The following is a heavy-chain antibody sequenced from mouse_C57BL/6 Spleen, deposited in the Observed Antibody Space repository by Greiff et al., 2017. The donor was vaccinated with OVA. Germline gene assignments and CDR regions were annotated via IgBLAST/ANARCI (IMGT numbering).Heavy chain of an antibody. CDR2: IYPRSGNT. CDR3: ARRAVVAPYYFDY. CDR1: GYTFTSYG. D-gene: IGHD1-1*01. Sequence: QVQLKESGAELARPGASVKLSCKASGYTFTSYGISWVKQRTGQGLEWIGEIYPRSGNTYYNEKFKGKATLTADKSSSTAYMELRSLTSEDSAVYFCARRAVVAPYYFDYWGQGTTLTVSS. J-gene: IGHJ2*01. V-gene: IGHV1-81*01.